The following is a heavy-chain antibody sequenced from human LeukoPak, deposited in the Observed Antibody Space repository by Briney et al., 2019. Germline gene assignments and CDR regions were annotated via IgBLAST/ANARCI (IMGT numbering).Heavy chain of an antibody. Sequence: ASVKVSCKASGGTFSSYTISWVRQAPGQGLEWMGWTNPRNGNTNYVQNLQGRVTMTTDTSTSTAYMELRSLRSDDTAVYYCARVGYDSSGYHRYAFDIWGQGTMVTVSS. V-gene: IGHV1-18*01. CDR2: TNPRNGNT. D-gene: IGHD3-22*01. J-gene: IGHJ3*02. CDR1: GGTFSSYT. CDR3: ARVGYDSSGYHRYAFDI.